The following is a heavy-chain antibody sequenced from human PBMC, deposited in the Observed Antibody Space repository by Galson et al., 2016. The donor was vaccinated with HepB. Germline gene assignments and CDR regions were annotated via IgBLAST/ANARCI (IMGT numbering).Heavy chain of an antibody. CDR2: IGTSGDT. J-gene: IGHJ6*04. Sequence: SLRLSCAASGFTFSKYDMHWVRQATGKSLEWVSTIGTSGDTYYAGSLKGRFIVSRENAKNSLSLQMDSLRPGDTAVYYCGREAATGTPDYYGMDVWGEGTAVTVSS. CDR1: GFTFSKYD. CDR3: GREAATGTPDYYGMDV. D-gene: IGHD6-13*01. V-gene: IGHV3-13*01.